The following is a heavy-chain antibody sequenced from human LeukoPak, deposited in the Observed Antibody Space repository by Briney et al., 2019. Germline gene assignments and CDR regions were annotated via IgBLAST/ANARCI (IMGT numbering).Heavy chain of an antibody. D-gene: IGHD4-23*01. CDR1: GGTFSSYA. CDR2: IIPIFGTA. J-gene: IGHJ4*02. V-gene: IGHV1-69*05. CDR3: ARERNSSPYFDY. Sequence: SVKVSCKASGGTFSSYAISWVRQAPGQGLEWMGGIIPIFGTANYAQKFQGRVTITTDESTSTAYMELSSLRSEDTAVYYCARERNSSPYFDYWGQGTLVTVSS.